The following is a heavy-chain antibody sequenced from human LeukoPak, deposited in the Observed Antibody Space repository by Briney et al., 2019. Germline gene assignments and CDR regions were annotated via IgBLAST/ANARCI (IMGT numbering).Heavy chain of an antibody. J-gene: IGHJ4*02. CDR1: GYSISSGYY. Sequence: PSETLSLTCAVSGYSISSGYYWGWIRQPPGKGLEWIGSIYHSGSTYYNPSLKSRVTISVDTSKNQFSLKLSSVTAADTAVYYCARLTMTTVSYFDCWGQGTLVTVSS. CDR3: ARLTMTTVSYFDC. CDR2: IYHSGST. D-gene: IGHD4-11*01. V-gene: IGHV4-38-2*01.